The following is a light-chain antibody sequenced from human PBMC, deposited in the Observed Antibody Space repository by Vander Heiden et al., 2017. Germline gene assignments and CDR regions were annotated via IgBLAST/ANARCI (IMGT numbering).Light chain of an antibody. CDR2: GAT. CDR3: HQKGISLWT. J-gene: IGKJ3*01. V-gene: IGKV3-20*01. CDR1: QSVNTRY. Sequence: EIVLTQSPGTLSLSPGERATLSCRASQSVNTRYLAWYQQKPGQAPRLLIYGATNRATGIPDRFSGSGSGTDFTLTISRLEPEDFAVYYCHQKGISLWTFGPGNKVDIK.